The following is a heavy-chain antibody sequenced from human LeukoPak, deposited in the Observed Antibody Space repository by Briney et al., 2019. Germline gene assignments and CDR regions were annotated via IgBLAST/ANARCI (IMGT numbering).Heavy chain of an antibody. Sequence: SVKVSCKASGGTFSSYAISWVRQAPGQGLEWMGGIIPIFGTANYAQKFQGRVTITADESTRTAYMELSSLRSEDTAVYYCARVDGGNSGAYFDYWGQGTLVTVSS. CDR2: IIPIFGTA. J-gene: IGHJ4*02. V-gene: IGHV1-69*13. D-gene: IGHD4-23*01. CDR3: ARVDGGNSGAYFDY. CDR1: GGTFSSYA.